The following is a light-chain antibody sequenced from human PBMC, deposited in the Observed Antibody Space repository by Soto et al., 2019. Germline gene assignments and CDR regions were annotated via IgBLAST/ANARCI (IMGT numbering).Light chain of an antibody. V-gene: IGKV3-20*01. CDR1: HSLSISN. CDR2: GAA. CDR3: HQYYCTPWT. J-gene: IGKJ1*01. Sequence: EIVLTQSPGAFTLSPGEIATLSFRASHSLSISNISGYQQKPGQAPRRLIYGAASRATGSPDGISSSRAGTNFTLTVIRRVPEDYAVYYCHQYYCTPWTFGQGTRVDIK.